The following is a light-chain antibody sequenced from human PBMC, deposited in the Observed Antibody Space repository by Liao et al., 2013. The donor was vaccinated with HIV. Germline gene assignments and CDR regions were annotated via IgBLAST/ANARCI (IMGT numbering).Light chain of an antibody. CDR1: NIGSRS. CDR2: FDT. Sequence: SYELTQPSSVSVAPGKTARLTCGGSNIGSRSVHWYQQKPGQAPVVVISFDTDRPSGIPQRFSASNSGNTATLTISRVEAGDEADYYCQAWDSSTGVFGTGTKVTVL. CDR3: QAWDSSTGV. J-gene: IGLJ1*01. V-gene: IGLV3-21*01.